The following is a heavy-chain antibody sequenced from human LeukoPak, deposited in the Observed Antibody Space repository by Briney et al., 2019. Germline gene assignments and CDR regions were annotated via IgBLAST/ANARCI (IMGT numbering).Heavy chain of an antibody. Sequence: AGSLRLSCAASGFTFSTSGMNWDRQAPGKGLEWVSYIISSSNTIYYADSVKGRFTISRDNSKNSLYLQMNSLKAEDTAVYYCAREEKMEEGYYYYMDVWGKGTTVTVSS. CDR3: AREEKMEEGYYYYMDV. CDR2: IISSSNTI. V-gene: IGHV3-48*01. D-gene: IGHD5-24*01. J-gene: IGHJ6*03. CDR1: GFTFSTSG.